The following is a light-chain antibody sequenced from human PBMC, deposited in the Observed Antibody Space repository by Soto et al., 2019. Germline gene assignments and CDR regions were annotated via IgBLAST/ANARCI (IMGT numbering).Light chain of an antibody. J-gene: IGKJ1*01. CDR1: QSVGSN. CDR2: GAS. V-gene: IGKV3-15*01. CDR3: QQRSNWPRT. Sequence: EIMMTQSPATLSVSPGERATLSCRASQSVGSNLAWYQLKPGQAPRLLIYGASTRATGIPARFSGSGSGTEFTLTISSLQTEDFAIYSCQQRSNWPRTFGQGTKVDIK.